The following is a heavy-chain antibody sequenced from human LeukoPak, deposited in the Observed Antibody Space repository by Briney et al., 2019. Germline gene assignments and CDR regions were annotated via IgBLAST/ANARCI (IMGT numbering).Heavy chain of an antibody. Sequence: GRSLRLSCAASGFTFSSYAMHWVRQAPGKGLEWVAVISYDGSNKYYADSVKGRFTISRDNSKDTLYLQMNSLRAEDTAVYYCARDRALRYFAWLFQYWGQGTLVTVSS. J-gene: IGHJ1*01. D-gene: IGHD3-9*01. CDR2: ISYDGSNK. CDR3: ARDRALRYFAWLFQY. CDR1: GFTFSSYA. V-gene: IGHV3-30-3*01.